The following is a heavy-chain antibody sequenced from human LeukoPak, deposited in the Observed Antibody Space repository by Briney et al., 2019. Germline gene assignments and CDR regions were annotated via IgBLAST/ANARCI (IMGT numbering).Heavy chain of an antibody. J-gene: IGHJ4*02. CDR1: GGAIRSHY. D-gene: IGHD1/OR15-1a*01. CDR3: ARGEHSVDS. Sequence: SSETLSLTCTASGGAIRSHYWNWIRQPAGKGLEWIGRIYSSGYTNDNPSLKSRITMSVDMSKNQFSLRLNSVTAADTAVYYCARGEHSVDSWGQGMLVAVSS. V-gene: IGHV4-4*07. CDR2: IYSSGYT.